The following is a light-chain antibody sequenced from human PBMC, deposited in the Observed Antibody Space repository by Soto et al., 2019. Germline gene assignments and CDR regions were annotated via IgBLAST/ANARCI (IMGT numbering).Light chain of an antibody. Sequence: DIVMTQSPDSLAVSLGERATINCKSSQSVLYSSNNKNYLSWYQQKPGQPPKLLMYWASTRESGVPDRFNGSGSGTDLTLTISILQAEDVAVYYFHQYYDFPLTFGPGTKVDVK. CDR3: HQYYDFPLT. CDR2: WAS. J-gene: IGKJ3*01. V-gene: IGKV4-1*01. CDR1: QSVLYSSNNKNY.